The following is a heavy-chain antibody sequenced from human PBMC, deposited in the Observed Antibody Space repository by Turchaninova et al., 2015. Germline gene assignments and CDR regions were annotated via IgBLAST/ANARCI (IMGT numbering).Heavy chain of an antibody. J-gene: IGHJ4*02. V-gene: IGHV3-33*01. CDR3: ARFSGDSSGYLDY. D-gene: IGHD3-22*01. CDR2: IWYDGSNK. Sequence: VGSWGGVVQPGRSLRLSCAASGFTFSSYGMHWVRQAPGKGLEWVAVIWYDGSNKYYADSVKGRFTISRDNSKNTLYLQMNSLRAEDTAVYYCARFSGDSSGYLDYWGQGTLVTVSS. CDR1: GFTFSSYG.